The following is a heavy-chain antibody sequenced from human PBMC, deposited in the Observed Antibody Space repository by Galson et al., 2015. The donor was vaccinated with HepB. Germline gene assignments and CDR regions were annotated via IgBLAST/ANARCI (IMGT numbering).Heavy chain of an antibody. Sequence: SLRLSCAASGFTFSSYAMHWVRQAPGKGLEWVAVISYDGSNKHYADSVKGRFTISRDNSKNTLYLQMNSLRAEDTAVYYCARQRPTAYYFDYWGQGTLVTVSS. CDR3: ARQRPTAYYFDY. CDR2: ISYDGSNK. D-gene: IGHD1-14*01. J-gene: IGHJ4*02. CDR1: GFTFSSYA. V-gene: IGHV3-30-3*01.